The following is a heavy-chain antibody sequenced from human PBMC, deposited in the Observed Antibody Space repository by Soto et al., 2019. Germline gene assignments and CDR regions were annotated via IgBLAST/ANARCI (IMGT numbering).Heavy chain of an antibody. D-gene: IGHD3-10*01. J-gene: IGHJ4*02. CDR1: DDSITSGAYY. V-gene: IGHV4-39*01. CDR3: AGMFWFGDFLFDY. Sequence: HLQLQESGPGLVKPSETLSLTCTVSDDSITSGAYYWGLIRQPPGKGLEWIGTIQYRGSTYYNPSLKSRVTMSLDTCKNQYSLRLSSVTAADTDVYFCAGMFWFGDFLFDYWGPGTLVTVSS. CDR2: IQYRGST.